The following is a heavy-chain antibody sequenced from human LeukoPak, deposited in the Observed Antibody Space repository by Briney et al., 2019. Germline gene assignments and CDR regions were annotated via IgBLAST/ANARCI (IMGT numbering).Heavy chain of an antibody. D-gene: IGHD6-19*01. CDR3: ARTAVAANTGDYFDY. CDR1: GGSISSSSYY. Sequence: SETLSLTCTVSGGSISSSSYYWGWIRQPPGKGLEWIGSIYYSGSTYYNPSLKSRVTISVDTSKNQFSLKLSSVTAADTAVYYCARTAVAANTGDYFDYWGQGTLVTVSS. V-gene: IGHV4-39*07. J-gene: IGHJ4*02. CDR2: IYYSGST.